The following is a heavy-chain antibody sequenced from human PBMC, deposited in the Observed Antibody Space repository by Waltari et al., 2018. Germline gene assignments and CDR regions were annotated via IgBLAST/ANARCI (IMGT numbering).Heavy chain of an antibody. D-gene: IGHD6-6*01. CDR1: GFTFSRYW. J-gene: IGHJ5*02. V-gene: IGHV3-7*03. CDR3: ARVPLMYSSSSRWRNWFDP. Sequence: EVQLVESGGGVVQPGGSLRLSCAVSGFTFSRYWMAWVRRAPGKGLEWVANIKGDGSEKYDWDSVKGRFTISRDNAKNALYLQMNSLRAEDTAVYYCARVPLMYSSSSRWRNWFDPWGQGTLVTVSS. CDR2: IKGDGSEK.